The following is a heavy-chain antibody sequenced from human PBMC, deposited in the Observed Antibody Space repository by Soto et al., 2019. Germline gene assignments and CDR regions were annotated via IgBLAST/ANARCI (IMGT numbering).Heavy chain of an antibody. D-gene: IGHD2-15*01. Sequence: GGSLRLSCKGSGYSFTSYWIGWVRQMPGKGLEWMGIIYPGDSDTRYSPSFQGQVTISADKSISTAYLQWSSLKASDTAMDYCARRNHCSGGSCYSGAFDIWGQGTMVTVSS. V-gene: IGHV5-51*01. CDR2: IYPGDSDT. CDR1: GYSFTSYW. J-gene: IGHJ3*02. CDR3: ARRNHCSGGSCYSGAFDI.